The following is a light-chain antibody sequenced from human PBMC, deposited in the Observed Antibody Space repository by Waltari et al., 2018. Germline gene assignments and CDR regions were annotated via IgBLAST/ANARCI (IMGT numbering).Light chain of an antibody. V-gene: IGKV3-20*01. Sequence: DIVLTQSPGTLSLSPGERATTACRASQSVSSAYLAWYQQETGQAHRILMCGASRRAAGTPDRFSSSGSATDFTLTINRLEPEDFAVYHCQLYGPSPPYTFGHGTKLEI. CDR3: QLYGPSPPYT. CDR1: QSVSSAY. CDR2: GAS. J-gene: IGKJ2*01.